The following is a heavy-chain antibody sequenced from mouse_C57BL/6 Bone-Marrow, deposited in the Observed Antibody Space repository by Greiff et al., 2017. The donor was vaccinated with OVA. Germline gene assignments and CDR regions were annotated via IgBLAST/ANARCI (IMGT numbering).Heavy chain of an antibody. V-gene: IGHV1-42*01. J-gene: IGHJ3*01. D-gene: IGHD4-1*01. Sequence: EVQLQQSGPELVKPGASVKISCKASGYSFTGYYMNWVKQSPEKSLEWIGEINPSTGGTTYNQKFKAKATLTVDKSSSTAYMQLKGLTSEDSAVYDCARGGTSPFAYWGQGTLVTGSA. CDR2: INPSTGGT. CDR3: ARGGTSPFAY. CDR1: GYSFTGYY.